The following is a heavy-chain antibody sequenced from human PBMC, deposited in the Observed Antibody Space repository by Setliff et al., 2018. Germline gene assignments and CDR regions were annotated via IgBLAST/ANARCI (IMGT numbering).Heavy chain of an antibody. D-gene: IGHD3-3*01. CDR3: AKDGDYNFWSGYFRAYYYYYYMDV. CDR2: IGESGNNI. CDR1: GFTFSGYY. Sequence: PGGSLRLSGAASGFTFSGYYMQWVRQAPGKGLEWVSYIGESGNNIHYADSVKGRFTISRDNSKNTLYLQMNSLRAEDTAVYYCAKDGDYNFWSGYFRAYYYYYYMDVWGKGTTVTVSS. V-gene: IGHV3-48*01. J-gene: IGHJ6*03.